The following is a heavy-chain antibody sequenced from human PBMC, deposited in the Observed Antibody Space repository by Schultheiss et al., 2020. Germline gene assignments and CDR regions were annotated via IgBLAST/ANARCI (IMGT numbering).Heavy chain of an antibody. J-gene: IGHJ4*02. CDR1: GFSLSTNAVG. D-gene: IGHD3-22*01. Sequence: SGPTLVKPTQTLTLTCTVSGFSLSTNAVGVGWIRQPPGKALEWLALIYWNDEKRYAPSLKTRLTITKDTSSSQVVLTMTDMDPVDTGTYYCAHVHDSSGYYVGKFDYWGQGTLVTVSS. CDR2: IYWNDEK. V-gene: IGHV2-5*01. CDR3: AHVHDSSGYYVGKFDY.